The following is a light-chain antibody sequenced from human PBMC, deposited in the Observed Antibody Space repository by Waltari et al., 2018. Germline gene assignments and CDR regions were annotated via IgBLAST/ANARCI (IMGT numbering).Light chain of an antibody. V-gene: IGKV3-20*01. CDR1: QRVDMT. J-gene: IGKJ1*01. CDR2: GTS. CDR3: QHYVRLPAT. Sequence: DIVLTQPPGTLHLSPGARTTLFCRASQRVDMTLAWYQQKPGQAPRLLIYGTSSRATDIPDRFSGSGSGTDFSLTINRLEPEDFAVYYCQHYVRLPATFGQGTKVEIK.